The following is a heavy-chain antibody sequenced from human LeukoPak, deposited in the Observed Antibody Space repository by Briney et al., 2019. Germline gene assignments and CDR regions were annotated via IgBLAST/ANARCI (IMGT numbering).Heavy chain of an antibody. CDR3: VRGGQCSGGSCYADYFYYYMDV. CDR2: ISYGGGTK. Sequence: GGSLRLSCAASGFSFSDYYINWIRQAQGKGLEWVSYISYGGGTKHYADSVKGRFTVSRDNAKNSVILQMNSLRDEDTAVYYCVRGGQCSGGSCYADYFYYYMDVWGKGTTVTVSS. V-gene: IGHV3-11*04. D-gene: IGHD2-15*01. CDR1: GFSFSDYY. J-gene: IGHJ6*03.